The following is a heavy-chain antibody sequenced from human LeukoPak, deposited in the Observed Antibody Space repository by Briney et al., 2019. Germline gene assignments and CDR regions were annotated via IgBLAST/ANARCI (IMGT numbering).Heavy chain of an antibody. CDR1: GGSFSGYY. V-gene: IGHV4-34*01. CDR2: INHSGST. J-gene: IGHJ4*02. CDR3: ARVKYYFDY. Sequence: SETLSLTCAVYGGSFSGYYWSWIRQPPGKGLEWIGEINHSGSTNYNPSLKSRVTISVDTSKNQFSLKLSSVTAADTAVYYCARVKYYFDYWGQGTLVTVSS.